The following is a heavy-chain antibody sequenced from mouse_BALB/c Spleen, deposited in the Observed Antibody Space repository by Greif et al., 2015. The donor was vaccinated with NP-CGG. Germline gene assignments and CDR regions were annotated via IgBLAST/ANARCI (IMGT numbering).Heavy chain of an antibody. Sequence: QVQLQQSGAELAKPGASVKMSCKASGYTFTSYWMHWVKQRPGQGLEWIGYINPSTAYAEYNQKFKDKAALTADKSSSTAYMQLSSLTSEDSAVYYCASGGGTYFDYWGQGTTLTVSS. CDR2: INPSTAYA. CDR3: ASGGGTYFDY. D-gene: IGHD1-1*02. V-gene: IGHV1-7*01. CDR1: GYTFTSYW. J-gene: IGHJ2*01.